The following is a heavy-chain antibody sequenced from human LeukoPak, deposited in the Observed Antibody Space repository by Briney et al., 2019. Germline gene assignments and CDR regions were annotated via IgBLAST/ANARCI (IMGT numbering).Heavy chain of an antibody. D-gene: IGHD5-12*01. CDR2: INYSGNT. CDR3: ARVRATGAFDY. CDR1: GGSLSSTSYY. V-gene: IGHV4-39*07. Sequence: SETLSLTCTVSGGSLSSTSYYWGWIRQPPGKGLEWIGSINYSGNTYYNPSLKSRVTISVDKSKNQFSLKLSSVTAADTAVYYCARVRATGAFDYWGQGTLVTVSS. J-gene: IGHJ4*02.